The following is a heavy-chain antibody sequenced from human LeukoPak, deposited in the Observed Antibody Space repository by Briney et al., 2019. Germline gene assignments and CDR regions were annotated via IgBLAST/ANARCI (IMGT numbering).Heavy chain of an antibody. J-gene: IGHJ4*02. Sequence: SETLSLTCAVSGGSISISNWWSWVHQSPGKGLEWVWEIYHSGSTNYNPSLKSRVTISVDKSKNQFSLKLSSVTAADTAVYYCASRLYDSARNFDYWGQGTLVTVSS. CDR1: GGSISISNW. CDR3: ASRLYDSARNFDY. V-gene: IGHV4-4*02. CDR2: IYHSGST. D-gene: IGHD3-22*01.